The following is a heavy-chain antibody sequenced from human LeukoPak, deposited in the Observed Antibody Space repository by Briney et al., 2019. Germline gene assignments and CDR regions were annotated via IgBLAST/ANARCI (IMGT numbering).Heavy chain of an antibody. Sequence: KPSETLSLTCTASGGSISSSSYYWGWIRQPPGEGLEWIGSIYYSGTTYYNPSLKSRVTISVDTSKNQFSLKLSSVTAADTAVYYCARLGLGSSRDYWGQGTLVTVSS. CDR2: IYYSGTT. CDR3: ARLGLGSSRDY. V-gene: IGHV4-39*01. D-gene: IGHD6-6*01. CDR1: GGSISSSSYY. J-gene: IGHJ4*02.